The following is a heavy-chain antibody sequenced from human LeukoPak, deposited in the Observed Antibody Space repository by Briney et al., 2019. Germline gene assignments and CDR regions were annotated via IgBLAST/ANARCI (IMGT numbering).Heavy chain of an antibody. CDR3: ATVDVVVPAFLL. Sequence: VKVSCKVSGYTLTELSMHWVRQAPGKGLEWMGGFDPEDGETIYAQKFQGRVTMTEDTSTDTAYMELSSLRSEDTAVYYCATVDVVVPAFLLWGQGTLVTVSS. CDR1: GYTLTELS. CDR2: FDPEDGET. J-gene: IGHJ4*02. V-gene: IGHV1-24*01. D-gene: IGHD2-2*01.